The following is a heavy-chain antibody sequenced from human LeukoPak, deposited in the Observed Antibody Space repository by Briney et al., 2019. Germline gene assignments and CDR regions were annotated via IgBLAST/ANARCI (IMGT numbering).Heavy chain of an antibody. J-gene: IGHJ4*02. Sequence: ASVKVSCKASGGTFSSYAISWVRQAPGQGLEWMGGIIPIFGTANYAQKLQGRVTMTTDTSTSTAYMELRSLRSDDTAVYYCARGALLDHPPDYWGQGTLVTVSS. CDR2: IIPIFGTA. CDR3: ARGALLDHPPDY. V-gene: IGHV1-69*05. CDR1: GGTFSSYA. D-gene: IGHD3-3*01.